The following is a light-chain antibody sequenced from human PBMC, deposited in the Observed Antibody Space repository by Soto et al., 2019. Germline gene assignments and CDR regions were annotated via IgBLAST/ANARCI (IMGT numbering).Light chain of an antibody. CDR2: GAS. CDR3: QQYGSSGT. V-gene: IGKV3-20*01. J-gene: IGKJ1*01. Sequence: EIAMTPAPGTLSVSPGERPTLSCRASQSVSNNYLALYQQKPGQAPRLLIYGASNRATGIPDRFSGSGSGTDFTLTISRLETEDFAVYYCQQYGSSGTSGQGTKVDIK. CDR1: QSVSNNY.